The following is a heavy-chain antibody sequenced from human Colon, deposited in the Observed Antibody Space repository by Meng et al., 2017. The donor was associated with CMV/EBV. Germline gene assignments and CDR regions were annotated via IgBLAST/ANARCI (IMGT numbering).Heavy chain of an antibody. V-gene: IGHV4-34*01. D-gene: IGHD6-13*01. J-gene: IGHJ2*01. Sequence: GGSFSGDYWSWIRQPPGKGLEWIGEINHSGSTNYNPSLKSRVTISVDTSKNQFSLKLSSVTAADTAVYYCARPQTPYSSSWYPYFDLWGRGTLVTVSS. CDR2: INHSGST. CDR3: ARPQTPYSSSWYPYFDL. CDR1: GGSFSGDY.